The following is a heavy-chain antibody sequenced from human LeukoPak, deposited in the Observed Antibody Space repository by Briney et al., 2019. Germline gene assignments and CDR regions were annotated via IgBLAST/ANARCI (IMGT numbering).Heavy chain of an antibody. Sequence: ASVKVSCKASGYTFGAYYMYWVRQAPGQGLEWMGWIRPNSGGTNYTQKFQGRVTMTRDTSINTAYMEPSRLTSDDTAVYFCATWGLHFDIWGQGTMVIVAS. J-gene: IGHJ3*02. D-gene: IGHD3-16*01. CDR1: GYTFGAYY. CDR2: IRPNSGGT. V-gene: IGHV1-2*02. CDR3: ATWGLHFDI.